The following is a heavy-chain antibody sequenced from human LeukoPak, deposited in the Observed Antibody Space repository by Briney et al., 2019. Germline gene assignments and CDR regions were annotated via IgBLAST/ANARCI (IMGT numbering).Heavy chain of an antibody. D-gene: IGHD5-24*01. CDR3: ARGLGMGYYYMDV. Sequence: GGSLRLSCAASGFTFSSYAMSWVRQAPGKGLEWVSAISGSGGSTYYADSVKGRFTISRDNSKNTLYLQMSSLRSEDTAVYYCARGLGMGYYYMDVWGKGTTVTISS. V-gene: IGHV3-23*01. CDR2: ISGSGGST. CDR1: GFTFSSYA. J-gene: IGHJ6*03.